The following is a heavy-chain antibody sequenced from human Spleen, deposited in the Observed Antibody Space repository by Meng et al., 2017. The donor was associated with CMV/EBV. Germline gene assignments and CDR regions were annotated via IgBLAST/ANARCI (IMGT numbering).Heavy chain of an antibody. CDR2: IYYSGST. CDR3: ARGPLRGSGSWFHYYYGMDV. J-gene: IGHJ6*02. CDR1: GGSISSSSYY. D-gene: IGHD3-10*01. Sequence: SETLSLTCTVYGGSISSSSYYWGWIRQPPGKGLEWIGSIYYSGSTYYNPSLKSRVTISVDTSKNQFSLKLSSVTAADTAVYYCARGPLRGSGSWFHYYYGMDVWGQGTTVTVSS. V-gene: IGHV4-39*07.